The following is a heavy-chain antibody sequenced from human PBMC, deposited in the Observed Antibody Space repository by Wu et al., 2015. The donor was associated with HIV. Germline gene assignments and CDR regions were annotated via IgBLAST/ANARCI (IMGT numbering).Heavy chain of an antibody. V-gene: IGHV1-46*01. D-gene: IGHD3-10*01. CDR2: INPIDGTT. CDR3: ATYGSGSYTIDY. Sequence: QVQLIQSGAAVKQPGASVKVSCQASGYTFINYYMHWVRQAPGRGPEWMGIINPIDGTTKYAQRFQDRVTMARDTSTSTVYMVLSSLRSEDTAMYYCATYGSGSYTIDYWGQGTLVTVSS. J-gene: IGHJ4*02. CDR1: GYTFINYY.